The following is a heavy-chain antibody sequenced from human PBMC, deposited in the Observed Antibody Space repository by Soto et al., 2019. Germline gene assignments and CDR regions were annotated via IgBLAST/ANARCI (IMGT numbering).Heavy chain of an antibody. D-gene: IGHD3-9*01. CDR3: ARDRLSPDILTGYYIDY. J-gene: IGHJ4*02. CDR1: GFTFSSYS. Sequence: EVQLVESGGGLVKPGGSLRLSCAASGFTFSSYSMNWVRQAPGKGLEWVSSISSSSSYIYYADSVKGRFTISRDNAKNSLYLQRNSLRAEDTAVYYCARDRLSPDILTGYYIDYWGQGTLVTVSS. CDR2: ISSSSSYI. V-gene: IGHV3-21*01.